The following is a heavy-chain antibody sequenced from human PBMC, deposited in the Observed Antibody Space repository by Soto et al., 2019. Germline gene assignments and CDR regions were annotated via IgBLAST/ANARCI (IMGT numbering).Heavy chain of an antibody. CDR2: INHSGST. V-gene: IGHV4-34*01. J-gene: IGHJ6*02. D-gene: IGHD6-6*01. CDR1: GGSFRGYH. Sequence: SETLSLTCAVYGGSFRGYHWSWIRQPPGKGLEWIGEINHSGSTNYNPSLKSRVIISLETSKNQFSLILTSVTAADTAVYYCARGLSSSATFYHYYGMDVWGQGTTVTAP. CDR3: ARGLSSSATFYHYYGMDV.